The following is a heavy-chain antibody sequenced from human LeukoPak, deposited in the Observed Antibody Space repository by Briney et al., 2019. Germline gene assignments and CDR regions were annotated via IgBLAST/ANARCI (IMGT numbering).Heavy chain of an antibody. CDR3: PRGLDPLAANTLAY. CDR2: LYSNGNT. CDR1: GFTVFTND. J-gene: IGHJ4*02. Sequence: GGSLRLSCAASGFTVFTNDMTWVRQAPGKGLEWVSVLYSNGNTKYADSVQGRFTISRDNSKNTLYLEMNSLSPDDTAVYYCPRGLDPLAANTLAYWGQGTLVTVSS. V-gene: IGHV3-53*01. D-gene: IGHD3-16*01.